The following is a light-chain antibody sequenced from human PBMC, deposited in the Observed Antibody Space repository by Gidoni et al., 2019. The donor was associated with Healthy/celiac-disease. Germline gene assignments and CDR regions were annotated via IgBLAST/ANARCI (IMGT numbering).Light chain of an antibody. CDR2: KAS. Sequence: DIHMTQSPSTLSASVGDRVTITCRASQSISSWLAWYQQKPGKAPKLLIYKASSLESGVPSRFSGSGSGTEFTLTSSSLKPDDFATYYCQQYNSYSRTFGQGTKVEIK. V-gene: IGKV1-5*03. CDR3: QQYNSYSRT. J-gene: IGKJ1*01. CDR1: QSISSW.